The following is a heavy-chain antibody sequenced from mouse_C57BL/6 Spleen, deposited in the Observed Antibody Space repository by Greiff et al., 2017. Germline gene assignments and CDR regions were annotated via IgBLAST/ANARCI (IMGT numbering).Heavy chain of an antibody. J-gene: IGHJ4*01. D-gene: IGHD2-4*01. CDR2: ISSGSSTI. CDR1: GFTFSDYG. V-gene: IGHV5-17*01. Sequence: EVKLVESGGGLVKPGGSLKLSCAASGFTFSDYGMHWVRQAPEKGLEWVAYISSGSSTIYYADTVKGRFTISRDNAKNTLFLQMTSLRSEDTAMYYCARAGITEAMDYWGQGTSVTVSS. CDR3: ARAGITEAMDY.